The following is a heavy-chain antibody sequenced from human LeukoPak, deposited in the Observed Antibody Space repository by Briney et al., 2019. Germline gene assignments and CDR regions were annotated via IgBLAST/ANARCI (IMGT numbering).Heavy chain of an antibody. J-gene: IGHJ5*02. V-gene: IGHV3-15*07. CDR2: IRRNSDGGTI. CDR1: GFTFSDAW. D-gene: IGHD3-22*01. Sequence: GGSLRLSCATSGFTFSDAWMNWVRQAPGKGLEWVGRIRRNSDGGTIDYAAPVKGRFALSRDDSKNTLYLHMSSLQTEDTAVYYCATDFYDTTWGQGTLVTVSS. CDR3: ATDFYDTT.